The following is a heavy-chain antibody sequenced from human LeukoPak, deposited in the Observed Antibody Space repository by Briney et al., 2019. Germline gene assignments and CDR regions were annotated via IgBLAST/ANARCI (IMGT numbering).Heavy chain of an antibody. J-gene: IGHJ4*02. V-gene: IGHV3-30-3*01. Sequence: GRSLRLSCAASGFTFSSYAMHWVRQAPGKGLEWVAVISYDGSNKYYADSVKGRFTISRDNSNNTLYLQMNSLRAEDTAVYYCARDSGYIVVVPAAGLPDYWGQGTMVTVSS. D-gene: IGHD2-2*01. CDR3: ARDSGYIVVVPAAGLPDY. CDR1: GFTFSSYA. CDR2: ISYDGSNK.